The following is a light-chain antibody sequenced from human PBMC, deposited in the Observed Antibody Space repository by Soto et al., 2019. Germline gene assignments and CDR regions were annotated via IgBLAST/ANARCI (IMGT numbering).Light chain of an antibody. CDR1: SSDVGGYSY. J-gene: IGLJ2*01. CDR2: EVS. Sequence: QSVLTQPASVSGSPGQSITISCTGTSSDVGGYSYVSWYQQHLGKTPKLMIYEVSNRPSGVSHRFSGSKSGNTASLTISGLQTEDEADYYCSSFSSITREVFGGGTKLTVL. V-gene: IGLV2-14*01. CDR3: SSFSSITREV.